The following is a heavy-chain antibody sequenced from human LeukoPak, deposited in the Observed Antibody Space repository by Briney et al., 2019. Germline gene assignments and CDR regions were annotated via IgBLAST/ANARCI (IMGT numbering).Heavy chain of an antibody. CDR2: INPNSGGT. CDR3: ARVRYSSSANWFDP. CDR1: GYTFTCYY. V-gene: IGHV1-2*02. Sequence: GASVKVSCKASGYTFTCYYMHWVRQAPGQGLEWMGWINPNSGGTNYAQKFQGRVTMTRDTSISTAYMELSRLRSDDTAVYYCARVRYSSSANWFDPWGQGTLVTVSS. J-gene: IGHJ5*02. D-gene: IGHD6-6*01.